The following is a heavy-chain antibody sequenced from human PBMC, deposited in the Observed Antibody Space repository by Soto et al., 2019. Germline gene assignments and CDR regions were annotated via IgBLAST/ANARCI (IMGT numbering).Heavy chain of an antibody. CDR3: ARWVEVSLDYFDS. Sequence: PSENLSLTCTVSGGSMSNGYYYWSWVRQNPGKGLEWIGHIYHSGRTYYNPSLKSRVGILVDTSKNQFSLNLNSVTAADTAVYYCARWVEVSLDYFDSWGQG. V-gene: IGHV4-31*03. CDR1: GGSMSNGYYY. D-gene: IGHD1-20*01. CDR2: IYHSGRT. J-gene: IGHJ4*02.